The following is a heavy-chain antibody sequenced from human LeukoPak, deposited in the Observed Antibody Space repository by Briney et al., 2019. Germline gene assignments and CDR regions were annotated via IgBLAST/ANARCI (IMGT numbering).Heavy chain of an antibody. CDR1: GGSISSYY. V-gene: IGHV4-4*07. J-gene: IGHJ3*02. Sequence: PSETLSLTCTVSGGSISSYYWSWIRQPAGKGLEWIGRIYTSGSTNYNPSHKSRVTMSVDTSKNQFSLKLSSVTAADTAVYYCAREGAYDILTGRGAFDIWGQGTMVTVSS. CDR3: AREGAYDILTGRGAFDI. D-gene: IGHD3-9*01. CDR2: IYTSGST.